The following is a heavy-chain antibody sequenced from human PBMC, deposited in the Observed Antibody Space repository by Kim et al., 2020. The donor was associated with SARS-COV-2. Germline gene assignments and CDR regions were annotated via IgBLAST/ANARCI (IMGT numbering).Heavy chain of an antibody. D-gene: IGHD3-10*01. J-gene: IGHJ3*02. CDR2: ISWNSGSI. CDR3: AKEDEWFGELSLGSGAFDI. CDR1: GFTFDDYA. V-gene: IGHV3-9*01. Sequence: GGSLRLSCAASGFTFDDYAMHWVRQAPGKGLEWVSGISWNSGSIGYADSVKGRFTISRDNAKNSLYLQMNSLRAEDTALYYCAKEDEWFGELSLGSGAFDIWGQGTMVTVSS.